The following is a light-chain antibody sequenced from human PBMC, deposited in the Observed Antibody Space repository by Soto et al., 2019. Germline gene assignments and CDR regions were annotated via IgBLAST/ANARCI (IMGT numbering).Light chain of an antibody. CDR1: QSITRG. V-gene: IGKV1-5*03. CDR3: HGWA. CDR2: KAS. Sequence: DIQMTQFPSTLSASVGDNVTITCRASQSITRGLAWYQQKPGKAPKLLIYKASGLASGVPSRFSGSGSGTEFTLTISSLQPDDFATYYCHGWAFGQGTKVDIK. J-gene: IGKJ1*01.